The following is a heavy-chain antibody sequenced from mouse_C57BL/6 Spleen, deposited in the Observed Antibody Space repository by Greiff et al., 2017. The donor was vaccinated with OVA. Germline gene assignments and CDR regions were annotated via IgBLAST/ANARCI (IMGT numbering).Heavy chain of an antibody. V-gene: IGHV1-69*01. CDR3: ALRYHYAMDY. CDR1: GYTFTSYW. CDR2: IDPSDSYT. Sequence: QVQLKQSGAELVMPGASVKLSCKASGYTFTSYWMHWVTQRPGQGLEWIGEIDPSDSYTNYNQKFKGKSTLTVAKSSSTAYMQLSSLTSEDSAVYYCALRYHYAMDYWGQGTSVTVSS. J-gene: IGHJ4*01. D-gene: IGHD1-1*01.